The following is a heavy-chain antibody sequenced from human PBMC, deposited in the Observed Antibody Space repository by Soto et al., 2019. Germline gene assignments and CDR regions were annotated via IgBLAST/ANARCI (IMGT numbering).Heavy chain of an antibody. CDR2: IYYSGST. V-gene: IGHV4-59*01. J-gene: IGHJ4*02. Sequence: SETLSLTCTVSGGSISSYYWSWIRQPPGKGLEWIGYIYYSGSTNYNPSLKSRVTISVDTSKNQFSLKRSSVTAADTAVYYCARVNGRYCSGGSCFEGTSTWKRKQPSYFDYWGQGTLVTVSS. CDR3: ARVNGRYCSGGSCFEGTSTWKRKQPSYFDY. D-gene: IGHD2-15*01. CDR1: GGSISSYY.